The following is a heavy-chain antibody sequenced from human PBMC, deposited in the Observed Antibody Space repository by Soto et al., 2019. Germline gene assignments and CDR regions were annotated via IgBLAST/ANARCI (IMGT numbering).Heavy chain of an antibody. CDR2: IYYSGST. Sequence: SETLSLTCTVSGGSISSYYWSWIRQPPGKGLEWIGYIYYSGSTNYNPSLKSRVTISVDTSKNQLSLKLSSVTAADTAVYYCARASSWYASFDYWGQGTLVTVSS. V-gene: IGHV4-59*01. CDR1: GGSISSYY. J-gene: IGHJ4*02. CDR3: ARASSWYASFDY. D-gene: IGHD6-13*01.